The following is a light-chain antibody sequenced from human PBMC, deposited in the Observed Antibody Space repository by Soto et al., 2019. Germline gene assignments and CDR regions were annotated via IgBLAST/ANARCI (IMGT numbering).Light chain of an antibody. CDR3: QQRSNWPPIT. Sequence: EVILTHSAGTLSVSQRDRVTLSCRASLSVSSDLAWYQQKPGQAPTLLIYGASIRATGVPARFSGSGSGTDFTLTISSLEPEDAAVYYCQQRSNWPPITFGQGTRLEI. CDR2: GAS. V-gene: IGKV3-11*01. CDR1: LSVSSD. J-gene: IGKJ5*01.